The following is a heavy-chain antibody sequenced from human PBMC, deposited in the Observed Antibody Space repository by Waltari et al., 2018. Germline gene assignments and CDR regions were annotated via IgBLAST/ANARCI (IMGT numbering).Heavy chain of an antibody. V-gene: IGHV5-51*03. CDR2: IYPGDSDT. Sequence: EVQLVHSGAEVKKPGESLKISCKASGYSFTSYWIGWVRQMPGKGREWMWIIYPGDSDTRYSPSFQGHVTISVDKSISTAYLQWSSLKASDTAMYYCARSRGPGGHIQFDYWGKGNLVTVSS. D-gene: IGHD2-8*02. CDR3: ARSRGPGGHIQFDY. CDR1: GYSFTSYW. J-gene: IGHJ4*02.